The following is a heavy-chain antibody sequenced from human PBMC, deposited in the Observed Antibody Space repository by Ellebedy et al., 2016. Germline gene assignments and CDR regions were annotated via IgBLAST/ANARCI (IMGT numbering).Heavy chain of an antibody. CDR3: ARDMGSIAARHGMDV. V-gene: IGHV1-18*01. CDR2: ISAYNGNT. J-gene: IGHJ6*02. Sequence: ASVKVSCKASGYTFTSYGISWVRQAPGQGLEWMGWISAYNGNTNYAQKLQGRGTMTTDTSTSKAYMELRSLRSDDTAVYYCARDMGSIAARHGMDVWGQGTTVTVSS. D-gene: IGHD6-6*01. CDR1: GYTFTSYG.